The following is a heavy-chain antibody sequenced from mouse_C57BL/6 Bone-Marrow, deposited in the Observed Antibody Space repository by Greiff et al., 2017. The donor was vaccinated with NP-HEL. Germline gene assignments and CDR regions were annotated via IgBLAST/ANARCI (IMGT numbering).Heavy chain of an antibody. Sequence: QVQLQQPGAELVKPGASVKLSCKASGYTFTSYWMQWVKQRPGQGLEWIGEIDPSDSYTNYNQKFKGKATLTVDTSSSTAYMQLSSLTSEDSAVYYCARAPAVGNGYFDDWGQGTTLTVSS. V-gene: IGHV1-50*01. CDR2: IDPSDSYT. CDR1: GYTFTSYW. CDR3: ARAPAVGNGYFDD. D-gene: IGHD2-1*01. J-gene: IGHJ2*01.